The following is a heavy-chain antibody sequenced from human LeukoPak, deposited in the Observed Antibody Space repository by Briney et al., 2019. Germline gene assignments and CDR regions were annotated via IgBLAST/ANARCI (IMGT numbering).Heavy chain of an antibody. V-gene: IGHV3-72*01. Sequence: GGSLRLSCAASGFIFIDHYMDWVRQAPGKGLEWVARSRNKANSYSTVYAASVQGRFTISRDESKNSLYLQMNSLITEDTAVYLCARGFHSFDIWGQGTMVTVSS. CDR2: SRNKANSYST. CDR3: ARGFHSFDI. J-gene: IGHJ3*02. CDR1: GFIFIDHY.